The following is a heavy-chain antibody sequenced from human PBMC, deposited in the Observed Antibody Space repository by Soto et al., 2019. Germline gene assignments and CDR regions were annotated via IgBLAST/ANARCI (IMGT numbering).Heavy chain of an antibody. J-gene: IGHJ4*02. V-gene: IGHV3-23*01. D-gene: IGHD4-17*01. Sequence: LSLTCAASGFTFTSYAMTWVRQAPGKGLEWVSTIGGSGGNTYYAGSVKGRFTISRDSSKNTLYLQMTSLRAEDTAIYYCAKGYGDYVGFFAYWGQGTLVTVSS. CDR1: GFTFTSYA. CDR3: AKGYGDYVGFFAY. CDR2: IGGSGGNT.